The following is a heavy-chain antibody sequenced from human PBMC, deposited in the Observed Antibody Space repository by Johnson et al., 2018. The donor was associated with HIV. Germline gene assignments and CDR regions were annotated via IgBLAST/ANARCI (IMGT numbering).Heavy chain of an antibody. J-gene: IGHJ3*02. CDR3: TTAIVIDAFDI. CDR2: IKRKIEGEAT. D-gene: IGHD3-16*02. V-gene: IGHV3-15*01. CDR1: GFNFDDYA. Sequence: EVQLVESGGGVVRPGGSLRLSCAASGFNFDDYAMNWVRQAPGKGLEWVGRIKRKIEGEATDYAAPVKGRFTISRDDSKNTLFLQMSSLKTDDTAVYYCTTAIVIDAFDIWGQGTMVTVSS.